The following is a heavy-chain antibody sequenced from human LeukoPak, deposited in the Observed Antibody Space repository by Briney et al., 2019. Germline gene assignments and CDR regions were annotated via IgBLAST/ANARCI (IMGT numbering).Heavy chain of an antibody. J-gene: IGHJ4*02. Sequence: GGSLRLSCAASGFTFSDYYMSWIRQAPGKGLEWVSYISGSGATTYYADSVKGRFTISRDNAKDSLYLQMNSLRAEDTALYYCARVRGSYSTDYWGQGTLVTVSS. V-gene: IGHV3-11*01. CDR2: ISGSGATT. D-gene: IGHD1-26*01. CDR3: ARVRGSYSTDY. CDR1: GFTFSDYY.